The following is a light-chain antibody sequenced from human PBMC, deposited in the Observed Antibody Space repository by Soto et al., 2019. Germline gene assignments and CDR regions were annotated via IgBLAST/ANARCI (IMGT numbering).Light chain of an antibody. J-gene: IGKJ4*01. CDR3: QQYNSMLS. CDR2: DAS. CDR1: HDVSRN. V-gene: IGKV1-33*01. Sequence: DNQMTQSPSSLSASEGDRVTITCQSSHDVSRNLNWFQQKPGEAPQLLIYDASYLERGVPSRFSGSGSGTDFTLTISSLQPEDVATYYCQQYNSMLSFGGGTEVEIK.